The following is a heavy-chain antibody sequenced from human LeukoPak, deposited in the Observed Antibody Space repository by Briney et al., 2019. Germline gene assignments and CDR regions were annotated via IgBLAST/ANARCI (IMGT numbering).Heavy chain of an antibody. J-gene: IGHJ5*02. CDR2: MSASGST. Sequence: SETLSLTCTVSGGSISSYYRSWIRQPAGRGLEWIGRMSASGSTNYSPSLKSRVTMSVDTFKNQFSLLLNSVTAADTAVYYCARVYYYDSSGYYWFDPWGQGTLVTVSS. V-gene: IGHV4-4*07. CDR3: ARVYYYDSSGYYWFDP. CDR1: GGSISSYY. D-gene: IGHD3-22*01.